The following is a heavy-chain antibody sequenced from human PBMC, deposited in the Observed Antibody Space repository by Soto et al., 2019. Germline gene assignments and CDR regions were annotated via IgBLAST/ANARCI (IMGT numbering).Heavy chain of an antibody. Sequence: QVQLVQSGAEMKRPGSSVKVSCKASGGTFSSYTISWVRQAPGQGLEWMGKIIPILDIASYAQKFQGRATIXXDKSTSTAYMELSSLRSEDTAVYYCATVASTAYDYWAQGTLVTVSS. D-gene: IGHD2-2*01. CDR2: IIPILDIA. J-gene: IGHJ4*02. CDR1: GGTFSSYT. CDR3: ATVASTAYDY. V-gene: IGHV1-69*02.